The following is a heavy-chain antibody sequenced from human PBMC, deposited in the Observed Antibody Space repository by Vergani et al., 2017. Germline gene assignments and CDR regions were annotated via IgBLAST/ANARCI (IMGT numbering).Heavy chain of an antibody. D-gene: IGHD6-13*01. J-gene: IGHJ6*02. CDR1: GGSISSGSYY. Sequence: QVQLQESGPGLVRPSQTLSLTCTVPGGSISSGSYYWSWFRQPAGKGLEWIGRFYTGGGTSYNPSLKSRVTISVDTSKNQFSLQMSSVTAADTAVYYCTRDPLCSTTWPFLLLDMDVWGQGTTVTVSS. CDR3: TRDPLCSTTWPFLLLDMDV. CDR2: FYTGGGT. V-gene: IGHV4-61*02.